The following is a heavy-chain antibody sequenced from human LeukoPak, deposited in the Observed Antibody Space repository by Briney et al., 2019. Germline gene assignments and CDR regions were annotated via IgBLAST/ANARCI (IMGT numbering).Heavy chain of an antibody. V-gene: IGHV3-9*01. CDR1: GFTFHDYA. J-gene: IGHJ4*02. CDR3: ATYDSSGYYYSFWTAATFDY. D-gene: IGHD3-22*01. CDR2: INWNGGFV. Sequence: GGSLRLSCAASGFTFHDYAMHWVRQVPGKGLEWVAGINWNGGFVGYADSVKGRFTISRDNSKNTLYLQMNSLRAEDTAVYYCATYDSSGYYYSFWTAATFDYWGQGTLVTVSS.